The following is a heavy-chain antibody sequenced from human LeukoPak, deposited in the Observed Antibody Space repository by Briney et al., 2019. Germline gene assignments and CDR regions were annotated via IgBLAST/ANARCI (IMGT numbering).Heavy chain of an antibody. CDR1: GFSFSTYS. CDR3: ARGGWPLDY. J-gene: IGHJ4*02. V-gene: IGHV3-48*01. Sequence: PGGSLRLSCAASGFSFSTYSMNWVRQAPGKGLEWVSYISISSGIIYYADSVKGRFTISRDNAKNSLYLQMNSLRAEDTAVYYCARGGWPLDYWGQGTLVTVSS. CDR2: ISISSGII. D-gene: IGHD6-19*01.